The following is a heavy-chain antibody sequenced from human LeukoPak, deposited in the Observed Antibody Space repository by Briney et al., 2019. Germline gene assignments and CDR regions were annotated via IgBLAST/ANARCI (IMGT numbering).Heavy chain of an antibody. CDR3: AILSWDGRGSFY. CDR2: VRSGGENT. J-gene: IGHJ4*02. Sequence: PGGSLRLSCAASGFTFSTYSMSWVRPAPGKGLEWVSAVRSGGENTYYADSVRGRFTISRDNSRGTLSLQMNSLRAEDTAVYFCAILSWDGRGSFYWGQGTLVTVSS. CDR1: GFTFSTYS. D-gene: IGHD2/OR15-2a*01. V-gene: IGHV3-23*01.